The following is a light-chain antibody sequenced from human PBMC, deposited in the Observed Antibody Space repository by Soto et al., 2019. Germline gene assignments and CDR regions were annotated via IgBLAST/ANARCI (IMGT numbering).Light chain of an antibody. V-gene: IGLV2-14*03. CDR2: AVS. Sequence: QSALTQPASVSGSPAQSITISCSGTSSDIGSYDHVAWYQQFPGKSPKLIIYAVSDRPSGASDRFSGSKSGISASLTISGLQTEDEADYYCISSTDRQSYLFGTGTKVTVL. CDR3: ISSTDRQSYL. CDR1: SSDIGSYDH. J-gene: IGLJ1*01.